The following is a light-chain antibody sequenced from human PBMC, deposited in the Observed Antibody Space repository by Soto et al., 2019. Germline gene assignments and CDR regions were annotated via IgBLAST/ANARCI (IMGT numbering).Light chain of an antibody. V-gene: IGKV3-20*01. J-gene: IGKJ2*01. CDR1: QTVANSF. Sequence: ENVLTQSPDTLSLSPGEKGTLSCRASQTVANSFLAWYQHKPGQAPRLLIYDSSTRASGIPDRFSGSGSGTDFTLTISTLEPEDFTVYYCQQYSSSPYNFGQGTKLEIK. CDR2: DSS. CDR3: QQYSSSPYN.